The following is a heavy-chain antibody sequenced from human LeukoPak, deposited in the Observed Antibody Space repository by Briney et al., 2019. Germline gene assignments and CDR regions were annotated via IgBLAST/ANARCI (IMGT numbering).Heavy chain of an antibody. V-gene: IGHV4-4*07. CDR2: IYTSGST. CDR1: GGSISSYY. Sequence: PSETLSLTCTVSGGSISSYYWSWIRQPAGKGLEWIGRIYTSGSTNYNSSLKSRVTMSVDTSKNQFSLKLSSVTAADTAVYYCARDRYYDSSGYFKSYYYYYYMDVWGKGTTVTVSS. D-gene: IGHD3-22*01. J-gene: IGHJ6*03. CDR3: ARDRYYDSSGYFKSYYYYYYMDV.